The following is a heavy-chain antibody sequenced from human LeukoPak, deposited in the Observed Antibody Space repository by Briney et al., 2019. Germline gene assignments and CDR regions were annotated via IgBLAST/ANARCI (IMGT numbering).Heavy chain of an antibody. CDR1: GLTFTGYS. D-gene: IGHD3-10*01. Sequence: PGGSLRLSCAASGLTFTGYSMIWVRQAPGKGLEWISFTTTSSNTIYYADSVKDRFTISRDNSKNMLYLQMNSLRAEDTAVYYCARGGDSLHYWGQGTLVTVSS. CDR3: ARGGDSLHY. J-gene: IGHJ4*02. V-gene: IGHV3-48*01. CDR2: TTTSSNTI.